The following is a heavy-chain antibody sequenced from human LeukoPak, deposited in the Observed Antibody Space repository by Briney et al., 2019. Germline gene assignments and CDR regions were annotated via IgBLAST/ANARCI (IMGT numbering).Heavy chain of an antibody. CDR3: ARSADQWLVRVSWFDP. V-gene: IGHV4-59*01. D-gene: IGHD6-19*01. Sequence: SGTLSLTCTVSGGSISSYYWSWIRQPPGKGLEWVGYIYYSGSTNYNPSLKSRVTISVDTSKNQFSLKLSSVTAADTAVYYCARSADQWLVRVSWFDPWGQGTLVTVSS. J-gene: IGHJ5*02. CDR2: IYYSGST. CDR1: GGSISSYY.